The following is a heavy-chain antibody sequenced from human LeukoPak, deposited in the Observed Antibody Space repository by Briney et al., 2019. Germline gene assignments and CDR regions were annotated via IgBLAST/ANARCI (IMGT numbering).Heavy chain of an antibody. CDR3: ARRRYYDSTGYLE. D-gene: IGHD3-22*01. CDR1: GGFISSSSYY. V-gene: IGHV4-39*01. J-gene: IGHJ1*01. Sequence: SETLSLTCTISGGFISSSSYYWGWIRQPPGKGLEWIGDIYYSGSTYYNPALKSRVSMSVDTSKNQFSLELRSVAAADTALYYCARRRYYDSTGYLEWGQGTLVTVTS. CDR2: IYYSGST.